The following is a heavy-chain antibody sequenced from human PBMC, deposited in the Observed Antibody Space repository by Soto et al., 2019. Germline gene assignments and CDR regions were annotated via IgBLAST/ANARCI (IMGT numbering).Heavy chain of an antibody. D-gene: IGHD2-2*01. CDR2: ISGSGGST. V-gene: IGHV3-23*01. CDR3: AKERYCSSTSCYSKNWFDP. Sequence: PGGSLRLSCAASGFTFSSYAMSWVRQAPGKGLEWVSAISGSGGSTYYADSVKGRFTISRDNSKNTLYLQMNSLRAEDTAVYYCAKERYCSSTSCYSKNWFDPWGQGTLVTVSS. CDR1: GFTFSSYA. J-gene: IGHJ5*02.